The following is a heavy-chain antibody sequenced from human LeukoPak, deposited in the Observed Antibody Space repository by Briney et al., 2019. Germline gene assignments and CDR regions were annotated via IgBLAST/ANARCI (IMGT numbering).Heavy chain of an antibody. D-gene: IGHD3-22*01. J-gene: IGHJ4*02. V-gene: IGHV3-20*04. CDR2: INWNGGST. Sequence: PGGSLRLSCAASGLTFDDYGMSLVRQAPGKRLEWVSGINWNGGSTGYADSVKGRSTISRDNAKNSLYLQMNSLRAKDTAVYYCARSMYYDSSGDSPDYWGQGTLVTVSS. CDR1: GLTFDDYG. CDR3: ARSMYYDSSGDSPDY.